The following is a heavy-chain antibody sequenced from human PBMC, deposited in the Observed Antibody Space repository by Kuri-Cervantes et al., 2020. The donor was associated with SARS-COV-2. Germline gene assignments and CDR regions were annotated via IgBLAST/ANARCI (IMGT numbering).Heavy chain of an antibody. D-gene: IGHD3-3*01. Sequence: SETLSLTCTVSGGSISSSSYYWGWIRQPPGKGLEWIGYIYYSGSTNYSPSLKSRVTISVDTSKNQFSLKLSSVTAADTAVYYCARWPSWSGSIDYWGQGTLVTVSS. CDR3: ARWPSWSGSIDY. J-gene: IGHJ4*02. V-gene: IGHV4-61*05. CDR1: GGSISSSSYY. CDR2: IYYSGST.